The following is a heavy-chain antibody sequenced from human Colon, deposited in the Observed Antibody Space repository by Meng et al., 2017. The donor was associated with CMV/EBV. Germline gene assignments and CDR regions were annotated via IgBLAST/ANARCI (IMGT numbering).Heavy chain of an antibody. CDR2: IKTSTGDT. CDR1: GYTFTGYW. Sequence: QVQLVQSGVEVKKPGTSVNLSCKASGYTFTGYWMHWVRQAPGQGLEWMGRIKTSTGDTNYAQNFQGRVAVTRDTSNSTVYMEVNSLTSDDTAVYYCTREGFDYWGQGALVTVSS. CDR3: TREGFDY. J-gene: IGHJ4*02. V-gene: IGHV1-2*06.